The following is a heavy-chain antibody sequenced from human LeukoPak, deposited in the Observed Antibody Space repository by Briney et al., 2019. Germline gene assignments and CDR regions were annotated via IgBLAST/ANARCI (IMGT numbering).Heavy chain of an antibody. J-gene: IGHJ4*02. CDR2: ISGSSSTI. Sequence: GGSLRLSCAASGFTFSSYSMNWVRQAPGKGLEWGSYISGSSSTIYYADSVKGRFTISRDNGKDTLYLQMNSLRAEDTAVYYCARGSTYYDSSGQVPFDYWGQGTLVTVSS. CDR3: ARGSTYYDSSGQVPFDY. V-gene: IGHV3-48*01. D-gene: IGHD3-22*01. CDR1: GFTFSSYS.